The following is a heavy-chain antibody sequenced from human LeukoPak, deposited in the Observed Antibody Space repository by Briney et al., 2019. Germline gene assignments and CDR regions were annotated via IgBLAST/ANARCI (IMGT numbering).Heavy chain of an antibody. CDR2: ISGGDVST. D-gene: IGHD2-21*01. J-gene: IGHJ4*02. Sequence: PGGSLRLSCAASGFTFSSTWMHWVRQAPGQGLEWVSTISGGDVSTYYADSVKGRLTISRDNSQNTLSLQMNSLRAEDTAVYYCAKSRGGASASLHYWGQGPLVAISS. CDR1: GFTFSSTW. CDR3: AKSRGGASASLHY. V-gene: IGHV3-23*01.